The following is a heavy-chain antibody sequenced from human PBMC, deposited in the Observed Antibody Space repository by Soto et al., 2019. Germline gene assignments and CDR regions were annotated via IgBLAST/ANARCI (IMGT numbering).Heavy chain of an antibody. D-gene: IGHD2-8*02. CDR1: GASVSSGSLY. Sequence: PSETLSLTCTVSGASVSSGSLYWSWIRQPAGKGLEWIGRFSLSGTTNYNPSLRSRVTMSADVSKNQFSLRLTSVTAADTALYYCARGMTPPGAPAWYYFDSWGQGTLVTVSS. J-gene: IGHJ4*02. V-gene: IGHV4-61*10. CDR3: ARGMTPPGAPAWYYFDS. CDR2: FSLSGTT.